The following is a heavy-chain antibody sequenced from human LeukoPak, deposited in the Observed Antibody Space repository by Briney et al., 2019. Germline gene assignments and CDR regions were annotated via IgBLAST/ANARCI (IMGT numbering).Heavy chain of an antibody. Sequence: PSETLSLTCTVSGGSISSSSYYWGWIRQPPGTGLEWIGSIYYSGSTYYNPSLKSRVTISVDTSKNQFSLKLSSVTAADTAVYYCARQRGYSGYRHWFDPWGQGTLVTVSS. CDR1: GGSISSSSYY. J-gene: IGHJ5*02. V-gene: IGHV4-39*01. D-gene: IGHD5-12*01. CDR2: IYYSGST. CDR3: ARQRGYSGYRHWFDP.